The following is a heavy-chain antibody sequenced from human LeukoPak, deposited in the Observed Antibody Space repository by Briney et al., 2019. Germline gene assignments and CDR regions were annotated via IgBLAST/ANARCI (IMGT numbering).Heavy chain of an antibody. CDR2: IYSRGT. V-gene: IGHV4-4*07. CDR1: GGSISSYY. CDR3: ARDSGTTGEVKLDP. Sequence: SETLSLTCTVSGGSISSYYLSWIRQPAGKGLEWIGRIYSRGTTYNPSLKDRVTMSADTSRNHVSLTLNSVTAADTAVYYCARDSGTTGEVKLDPWGQGTLVTVSS. J-gene: IGHJ5*02. D-gene: IGHD3-10*01.